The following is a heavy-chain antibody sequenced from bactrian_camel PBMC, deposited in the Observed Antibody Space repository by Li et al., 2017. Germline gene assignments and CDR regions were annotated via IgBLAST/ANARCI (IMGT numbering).Heavy chain of an antibody. V-gene: IGHV3S63*01. D-gene: IGHD5*01. CDR1: GYDYYKPA. Sequence: HVQLVESGGGTVRAGGSLKLSCETTGYDYYKPAYIGWFRQAPGKEREGVARIDREGSTRYAESVKGRFTISKDNAENRLYLQMNSLKPEDTAMYYCAADLCAGWELSAGWRATDRFAYWGQGTQVTVS. J-gene: IGHJ4*01. CDR3: AADLCAGWELSAGWRATDRFAY. CDR2: IDREGST.